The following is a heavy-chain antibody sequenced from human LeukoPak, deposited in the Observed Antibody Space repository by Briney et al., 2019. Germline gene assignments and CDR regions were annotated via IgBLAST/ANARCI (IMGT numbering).Heavy chain of an antibody. CDR2: IAANGNDK. D-gene: IGHD2-2*03. Sequence: GGSLRLSCAASGFTFRKYWMAWVRQAPGQGLEWVATIAANGNDKDYEDSVKGRFTISRDNAKNTLYLQMNSLRAEDTAVYYCASLDLGTPYYYYGMDVWGQGTTVTVSS. V-gene: IGHV3-7*01. J-gene: IGHJ6*02. CDR3: ASLDLGTPYYYYGMDV. CDR1: GFTFRKYW.